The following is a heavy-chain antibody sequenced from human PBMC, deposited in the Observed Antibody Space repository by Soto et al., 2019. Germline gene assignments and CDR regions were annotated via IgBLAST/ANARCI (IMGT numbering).Heavy chain of an antibody. J-gene: IGHJ4*02. CDR2: ISAHNGNT. Sequence: QVHLVQSGAEVKKPGASVKVSCKGSGYTFTSYGITWVRQAPGQGLEWRGWISAHNGNTDYAQKLQGRVTVTRDTSTSRAYMELRSLRSDDTAVYYCARGRDGDYWGQGALVTVSS. CDR3: ARGRDGDY. D-gene: IGHD6-6*01. V-gene: IGHV1-18*01. CDR1: GYTFTSYG.